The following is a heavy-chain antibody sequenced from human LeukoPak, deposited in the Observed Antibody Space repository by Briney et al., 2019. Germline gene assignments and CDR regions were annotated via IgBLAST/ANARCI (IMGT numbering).Heavy chain of an antibody. Sequence: GASVKVSCKASGYTFTGYYMHWVRQAPGQGLEWMGLINPSGGTTSYAQKFQGRVTMTRDRSTSTVYMELSSLRSEDTAVYYCARGLGCSGGSCPYYFDYWGQGTLVTVSS. V-gene: IGHV1-46*01. J-gene: IGHJ4*02. D-gene: IGHD2-15*01. CDR3: ARGLGCSGGSCPYYFDY. CDR2: INPSGGTT. CDR1: GYTFTGYY.